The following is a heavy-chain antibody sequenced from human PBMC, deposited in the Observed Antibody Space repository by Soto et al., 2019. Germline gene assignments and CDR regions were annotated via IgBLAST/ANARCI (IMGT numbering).Heavy chain of an antibody. CDR1: GGSISSGGYY. Sequence: SETLSLTCTVSGGSISSGGYYWSWIRQHPGKGLEWIGYIYYSGSTYYNPSLKSRVTISVDTSKNQFSLKLSSVTAADTAVYYCARNLHYDILTGYSYWGQGTLVTVSS. D-gene: IGHD3-9*01. V-gene: IGHV4-31*03. CDR3: ARNLHYDILTGYSY. J-gene: IGHJ4*02. CDR2: IYYSGST.